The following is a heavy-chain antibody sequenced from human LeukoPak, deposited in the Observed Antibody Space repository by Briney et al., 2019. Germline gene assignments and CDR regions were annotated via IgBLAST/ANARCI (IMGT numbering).Heavy chain of an antibody. J-gene: IGHJ4*02. V-gene: IGHV1-2*02. CDR3: ARDAGPTATTYELDY. D-gene: IGHD4-17*01. Sequence: ASVKVSCKASGYTFTGYYMHWVRQAPGQGLEWMGWINPNSGGTNYAQKFQGRVTMTRDTSISTAYMELSRLRSDDTAVYYCARDAGPTATTYELDYWGQGTLLTVSS. CDR2: INPNSGGT. CDR1: GYTFTGYY.